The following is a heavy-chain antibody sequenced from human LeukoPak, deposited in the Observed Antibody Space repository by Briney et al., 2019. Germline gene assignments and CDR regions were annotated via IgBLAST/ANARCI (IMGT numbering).Heavy chain of an antibody. CDR2: MSPNSGDT. CDR3: ATSGYSGYDLKPFDY. Sequence: GASVKVSCKASGYTFTSYDINWVRQATGQGLEWMGWMSPNSGDTGYAQKFQGRVTMTEDTSTDTAYMELSSLRSEDTAVYYCATSGYSGYDLKPFDYWGQGTLVTVSS. CDR1: GYTFTSYD. V-gene: IGHV1-8*01. D-gene: IGHD5-12*01. J-gene: IGHJ4*02.